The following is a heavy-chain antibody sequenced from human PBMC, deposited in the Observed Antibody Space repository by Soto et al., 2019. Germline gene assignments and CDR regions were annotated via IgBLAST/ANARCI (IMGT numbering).Heavy chain of an antibody. CDR2: IWYDGSNK. CDR1: GFTFSSYG. J-gene: IGHJ4*02. CDR3: ARIVGATNY. V-gene: IGHV3-33*01. Sequence: VGSLRLSCAASGFTFSSYGMHCVRQAPGKGLEWVAVIWYDGSNKYYADSVKGRFTISRDNSKNTLYLQMNSLRAEDTAVYYCARIVGATNYWGQGTLVTVSS. D-gene: IGHD1-26*01.